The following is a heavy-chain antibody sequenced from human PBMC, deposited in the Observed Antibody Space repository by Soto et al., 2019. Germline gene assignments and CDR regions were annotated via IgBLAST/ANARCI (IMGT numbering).Heavy chain of an antibody. CDR3: AKEVGPAYPGIAAAGTGGYYYYYGMDV. Sequence: EVQLLESGGGLVQPGGSLRLSCAASGFTFSSYAMSWVRQAPGKGLEWVSAISGSGGSTYYADSVKGRFTISRDNSKNTLYLQMNSLRAEDTAVYYCAKEVGPAYPGIAAAGTGGYYYYYGMDVWGQGTTVTVSS. CDR2: ISGSGGST. J-gene: IGHJ6*02. D-gene: IGHD6-13*01. CDR1: GFTFSSYA. V-gene: IGHV3-23*01.